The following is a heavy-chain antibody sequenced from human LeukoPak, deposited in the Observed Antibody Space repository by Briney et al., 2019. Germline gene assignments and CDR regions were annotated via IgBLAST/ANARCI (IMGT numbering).Heavy chain of an antibody. D-gene: IGHD3-22*01. Sequence: GASVKVSCNASGYTFTSYGISWVRQAPGEGREWMGWISAYNGNTNCAQKLQGRVTMTTDTSTSTAYMELRSLRSDDTAVYYCARDWYYYDSSGYFHWGQGTLVTVSS. J-gene: IGHJ4*02. CDR1: GYTFTSYG. CDR2: ISAYNGNT. CDR3: ARDWYYYDSSGYFH. V-gene: IGHV1-18*01.